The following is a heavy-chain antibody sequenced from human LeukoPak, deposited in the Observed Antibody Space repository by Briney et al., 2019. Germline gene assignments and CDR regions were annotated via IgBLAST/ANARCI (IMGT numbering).Heavy chain of an antibody. J-gene: IGHJ6*02. Sequence: ASVKVSCKASGYTFTSYDINWVRQATGQGLEWMGWMNPNSGNTGYAQKFQGRVTMTRNTSISTAYMELSSLRSEDTAVYYCARSLPYYDFWGGKIGYYYYGMDVWGQGTTVTVSS. CDR3: ARSLPYYDFWGGKIGYYYYGMDV. D-gene: IGHD3-3*01. V-gene: IGHV1-8*01. CDR2: MNPNSGNT. CDR1: GYTFTSYD.